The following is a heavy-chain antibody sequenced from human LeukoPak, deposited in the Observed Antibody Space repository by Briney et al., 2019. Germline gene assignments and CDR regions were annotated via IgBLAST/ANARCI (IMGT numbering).Heavy chain of an antibody. CDR2: IYPGDSDT. V-gene: IGHV5-51*01. D-gene: IGHD2-2*01. CDR1: GYSFTSYW. J-gene: IGHJ3*02. CDR3: ARFQYQLLNAFDI. Sequence: GESLKISCKGSGYSFTSYWIGWVRQMPGKGLEWMGIIYPGDSDTRYSPSFQGQVTISADKSISTAYLQWSSLKTSDTAMYYCARFQYQLLNAFDIWGQGTMVTVSS.